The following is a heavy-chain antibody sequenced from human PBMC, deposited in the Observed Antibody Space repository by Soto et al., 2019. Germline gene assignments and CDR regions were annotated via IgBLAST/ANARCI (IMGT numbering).Heavy chain of an antibody. D-gene: IGHD2-2*02. CDR3: ARDLGNCISTSCYKVSYYYYGMDV. J-gene: IGHJ6*02. CDR2: IIPIFGTA. V-gene: IGHV1-69*13. CDR1: GGTFSSYA. Sequence: SVKVSCKASGGTFSSYAISWVRQAPGQGLEWMGGIIPIFGTANYAQKFQGRVTITADESTSTAYMELSSLGSEDTAVYYCARDLGNCISTSCYKVSYYYYGMDVWG.